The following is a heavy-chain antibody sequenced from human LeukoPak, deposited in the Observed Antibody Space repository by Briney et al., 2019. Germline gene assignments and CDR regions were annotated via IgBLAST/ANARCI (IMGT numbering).Heavy chain of an antibody. D-gene: IGHD6-19*01. V-gene: IGHV3-9*01. Sequence: GGSLRLSCAASGFTFDDYAMHWVRHAPGKGLEWVSGISWNSGSIGYADSVKGRFTISRDNAKNSLYLQMNSLRAEDTALYYCATTLFSSGWYDYYYYGMDVWGQGTTVTVSS. J-gene: IGHJ6*02. CDR1: GFTFDDYA. CDR3: ATTLFSSGWYDYYYYGMDV. CDR2: ISWNSGSI.